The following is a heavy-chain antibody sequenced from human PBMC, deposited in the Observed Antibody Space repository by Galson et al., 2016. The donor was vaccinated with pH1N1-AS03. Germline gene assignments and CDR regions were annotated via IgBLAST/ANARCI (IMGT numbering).Heavy chain of an antibody. D-gene: IGHD3/OR15-3a*01. CDR1: GFTLTNHP. V-gene: IGHV3-30*14. Sequence: SLRLSCAASGFTLTNHPLHWVRQAPGKGLEWVAVLSYDDTYKYYAESMKGRFSIFRDMSDNTLYLQMGSLRPEDTAIYFCARGLQKPSQLWLLAPFDIWGQGTMVSVSS. J-gene: IGHJ3*02. CDR2: LSYDDTYK. CDR3: ARGLQKPSQLWLLAPFDI.